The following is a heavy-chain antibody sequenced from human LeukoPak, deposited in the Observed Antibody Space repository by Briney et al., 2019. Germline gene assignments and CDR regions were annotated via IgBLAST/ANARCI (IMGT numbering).Heavy chain of an antibody. V-gene: IGHV4-59*08. J-gene: IGHJ6*02. CDR3: ARSSTYYDILTGYYRYYGMDV. Sequence: SETLSLTCTVSGGSISSYYRSWIRQPPGKGLEWIGYIYYSGSTNYNPSLKSRVTISVDTSKNQFSLKLSSVTAADTAVYYCARSSTYYDILTGYYRYYGMDVWGQGTTVTVSS. D-gene: IGHD3-9*01. CDR1: GGSISSYY. CDR2: IYYSGST.